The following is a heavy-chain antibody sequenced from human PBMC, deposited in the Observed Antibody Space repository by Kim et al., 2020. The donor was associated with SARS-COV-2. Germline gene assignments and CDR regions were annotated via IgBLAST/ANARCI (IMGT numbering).Heavy chain of an antibody. J-gene: IGHJ4*02. CDR3: AKDRYYDSSGYSGY. Sequence: YADPVRGRFTTSRDNSKNTLYLQMNSLRAEDTAVYYCAKDRYYDSSGYSGYLGQGTLVTVSS. D-gene: IGHD3-22*01. V-gene: IGHV3-33*06.